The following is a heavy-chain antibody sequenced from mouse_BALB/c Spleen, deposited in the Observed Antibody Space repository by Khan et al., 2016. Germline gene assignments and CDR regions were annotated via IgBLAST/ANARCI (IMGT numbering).Heavy chain of an antibody. J-gene: IGHJ3*01. V-gene: IGHV4-1*02. CDR1: GCDFSRYW. CDR3: ARARYYGYLAY. Sequence: EVELVESGGGLVHPGGSLKLSCAASGCDFSRYWMSWVRQAPGKGLEWIGEINPDSYTINYTPSLKDKFIISRDNAKNTLYLQMSKVRSEETALYYCARARYYGYLAYWGQGTLVTVSA. D-gene: IGHD1-1*01. CDR2: INPDSYTI.